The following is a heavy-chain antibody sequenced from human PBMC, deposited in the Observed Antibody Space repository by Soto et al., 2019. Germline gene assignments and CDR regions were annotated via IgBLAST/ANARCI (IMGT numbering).Heavy chain of an antibody. J-gene: IGHJ5*02. V-gene: IGHV4-59*01. Sequence: QVQLQESGPGLVKPSETLSLTCTVSGGSISSYYWSWIRQPPGKGLEWIGYIYYSGSTNYNPSLKSRITISVDTSKNQFSLKLSSVTAADTAVYYCATNLQGPRTGWFDPWGQGTLVTVSS. CDR3: ATNLQGPRTGWFDP. CDR1: GGSISSYY. CDR2: IYYSGST.